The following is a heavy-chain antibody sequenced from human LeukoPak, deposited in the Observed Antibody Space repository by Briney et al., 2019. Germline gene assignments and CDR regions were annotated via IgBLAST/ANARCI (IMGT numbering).Heavy chain of an antibody. V-gene: IGHV4-34*01. Sequence: SETLSLTCAVYGGSFSGYYWSWIRQPPGKGLEWIGEINHSGSTNYNPSLKSRVTISVDTSKNQFSLKLSSVTAADTAVYYCARVCSEIRTLRNYFDYWGQGTLVTVSS. CDR1: GGSFSGYY. CDR3: ARVCSEIRTLRNYFDY. D-gene: IGHD3-10*02. CDR2: INHSGST. J-gene: IGHJ4*02.